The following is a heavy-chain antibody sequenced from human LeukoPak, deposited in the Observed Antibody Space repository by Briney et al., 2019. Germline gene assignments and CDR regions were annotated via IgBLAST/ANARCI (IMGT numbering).Heavy chain of an antibody. D-gene: IGHD3-10*01. Sequence: PPGGSLRLSCAASGFTFDDYGMSWVRQGPGKGLEWVSGINWNGGSIGYADSVKGRFTISRDNAKNSLYLQMNSLRAEGTALYYCARDPTEGFEELLSPPDYWGQGTLVTVSS. CDR1: GFTFDDYG. CDR2: INWNGGSI. J-gene: IGHJ4*02. CDR3: ARDPTEGFEELLSPPDY. V-gene: IGHV3-20*04.